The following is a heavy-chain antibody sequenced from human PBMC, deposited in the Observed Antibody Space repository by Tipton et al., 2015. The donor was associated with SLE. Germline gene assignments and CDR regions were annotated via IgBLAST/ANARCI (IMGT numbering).Heavy chain of an antibody. J-gene: IGHJ4*01. CDR3: ARRGGTYAFDY. CDR1: GFSITSGYY. D-gene: IGHD3-16*01. Sequence: TLSLTCAVSGFSITSGYYWGWIRQPPGKGLEWIGNIYYSGTTYYSPSLKSRVTISVDTTKNQFSLRLSSVTAADTAAYYCARRGGTYAFDYWGHGTLVTVSS. V-gene: IGHV4-38-2*01. CDR2: IYYSGTT.